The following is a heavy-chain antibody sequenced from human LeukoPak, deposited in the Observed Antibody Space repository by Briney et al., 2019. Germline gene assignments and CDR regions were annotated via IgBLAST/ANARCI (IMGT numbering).Heavy chain of an antibody. V-gene: IGHV3-74*01. Sequence: GGSLRLSCAASGFTLRSYWMTWVRQAPGKGLVWVSRIDPGGSTTNSADSAKGRFTSPRENAKKPLHLQMNSLRAEPTALNYFTGVQSGRAGLMDVWGRGTTVSVSS. J-gene: IGHJ6*01. D-gene: IGHD6-13*01. CDR3: TGVQSGRAGLMDV. CDR1: GFTLRSYW. CDR2: IDPGGSTT.